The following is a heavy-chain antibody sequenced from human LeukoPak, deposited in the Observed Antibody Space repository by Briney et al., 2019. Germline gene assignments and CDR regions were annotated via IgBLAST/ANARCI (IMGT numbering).Heavy chain of an antibody. Sequence: SETLSLTCTVSGGSISSYYWSWIRQPPGKGLEWIGYIYYSGSTNYNPSLKSRVTISVDTSLNQFSLRLSSVTAADTAVYYCARDHMGYDYWGQGTLVTVSS. V-gene: IGHV4-59*12. J-gene: IGHJ4*02. CDR2: IYYSGST. CDR3: ARDHMGYDY. CDR1: GGSISSYY. D-gene: IGHD1-26*01.